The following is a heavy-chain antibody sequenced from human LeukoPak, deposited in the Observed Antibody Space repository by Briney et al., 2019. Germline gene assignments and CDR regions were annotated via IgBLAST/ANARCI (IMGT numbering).Heavy chain of an antibody. Sequence: GGSLRLSCAASGFTFSDYYMSWIRQAPGKGLEWVSYISSRGSTIYYADSVKGRFTISRDNAKNSLYLQMNSLRAEDTAVYYCARDDGSGSYYFDYWGQGTLVTVSS. D-gene: IGHD3-10*01. CDR1: GFTFSDYY. CDR3: ARDDGSGSYYFDY. CDR2: ISSRGSTI. V-gene: IGHV3-11*01. J-gene: IGHJ4*02.